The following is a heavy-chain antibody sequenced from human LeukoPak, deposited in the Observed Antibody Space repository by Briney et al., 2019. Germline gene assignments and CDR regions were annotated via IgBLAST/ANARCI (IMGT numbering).Heavy chain of an antibody. Sequence: SETLSLTCTVSGGSISSGGYYWSWIRQHPGKGLEWIGYIYYSGSTYYNPSLKSRLAISVDTSRNQLSLDLSSVTAADTAVYHCARGFYYDNYMDVWGNGTTVTVSS. D-gene: IGHD3-22*01. CDR3: ARGFYYDNYMDV. J-gene: IGHJ6*03. V-gene: IGHV4-31*03. CDR1: GGSISSGGYY. CDR2: IYYSGST.